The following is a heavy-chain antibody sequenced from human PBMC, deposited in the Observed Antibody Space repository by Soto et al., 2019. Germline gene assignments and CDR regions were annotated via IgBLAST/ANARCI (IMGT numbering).Heavy chain of an antibody. D-gene: IGHD5-12*01. Sequence: QVQLVQSGAEVKKPGSSVKVSCKASGGTFNSHALTWVRQAPRQGLEWMGGIIPIFETSNYARKFQGRVTITADESTSTAFMELTSLTSDDTAVYYCARDRGWLQPKGSFDYWGQGTLVTVSS. V-gene: IGHV1-69*01. CDR3: ARDRGWLQPKGSFDY. CDR2: IIPIFETS. CDR1: GGTFNSHA. J-gene: IGHJ4*02.